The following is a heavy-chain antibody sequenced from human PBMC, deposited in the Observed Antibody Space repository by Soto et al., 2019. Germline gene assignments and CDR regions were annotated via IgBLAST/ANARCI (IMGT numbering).Heavy chain of an antibody. J-gene: IGHJ6*02. CDR1: GFTFSSYE. CDR2: ISSSGSTI. D-gene: IGHD3-3*01. CDR3: ARDSLRFLEWLSRRYYGMDV. V-gene: IGHV3-48*03. Sequence: PGGSLRLSCGASGFTFSSYEINWVRQAPGKGLEWVSYISSSGSTIYYADSVKGRFTISRDNAKNSLYLQMNSLRAEDTAVYYCARDSLRFLEWLSRRYYGMDVWGQGTTVTVSS.